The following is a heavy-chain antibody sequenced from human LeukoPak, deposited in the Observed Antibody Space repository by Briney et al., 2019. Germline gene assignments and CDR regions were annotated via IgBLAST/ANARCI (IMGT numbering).Heavy chain of an antibody. CDR1: GFAVNTYD. Sequence: GGSLSLSCAACGFAVNTYDMHWVRQAPGEGQQWIAYFGISGTIYYADPVRGRFTISRDSAQNSLYLQMNGLRVDDTAIYYCATSPRGYQLLEPGSWGQGTLVTVSS. CDR3: ATSPRGYQLLEPGS. CDR2: FGISGTI. V-gene: IGHV3-48*01. D-gene: IGHD2-2*01. J-gene: IGHJ5*02.